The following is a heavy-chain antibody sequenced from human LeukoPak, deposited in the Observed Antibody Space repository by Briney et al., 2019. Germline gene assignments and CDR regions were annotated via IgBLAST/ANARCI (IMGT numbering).Heavy chain of an antibody. J-gene: IGHJ4*02. CDR2: INHSGST. D-gene: IGHD2-2*01. CDR3: ASSSLAPNPYCSSTSCPTYYFDY. Sequence: SETLSLTCAVYGGSFSGCYWSWIRQPPGKGLEWIGEINHSGSTNYNPSPKSRVTISVDTSKNQFSLKLSSVTAADTAVYYCASSSLAPNPYCSSTSCPTYYFDYWGQGTLVTVSS. V-gene: IGHV4-34*01. CDR1: GGSFSGCY.